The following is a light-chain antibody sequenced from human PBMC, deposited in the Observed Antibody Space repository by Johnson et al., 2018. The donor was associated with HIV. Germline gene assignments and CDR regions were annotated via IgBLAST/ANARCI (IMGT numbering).Light chain of an antibody. CDR2: DNN. CDR1: SSNIGNNY. J-gene: IGLJ1*01. V-gene: IGLV1-51*01. CDR3: GTWDSSLSVYV. Sequence: QSVLTQPPSVSAAPGQKVTISCSGSSSNIGNNYVSWYQQLPGTAPKVLIYDNNKRPSGIPDRFSGSKSGTSATLGIAGLQTGDEADYYCGTWDSSLSVYVFGNGTKVTVL.